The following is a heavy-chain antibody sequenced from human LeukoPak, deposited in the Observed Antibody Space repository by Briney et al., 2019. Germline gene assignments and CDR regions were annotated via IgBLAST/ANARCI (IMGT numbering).Heavy chain of an antibody. D-gene: IGHD6-13*01. CDR3: ARDKTEKTGIAAAGTPSGFSMDV. Sequence: GGSLRLSCAASGFTFSSYWMSWVRQAPGKGLERVANIKQDGSEKYYVDSVKGRFTISRDNAKNSLYLQMNSLRAEDTAVYYCARDKTEKTGIAAAGTPSGFSMDVWGKGTTVTVSS. CDR1: GFTFSSYW. V-gene: IGHV3-7*01. J-gene: IGHJ6*03. CDR2: IKQDGSEK.